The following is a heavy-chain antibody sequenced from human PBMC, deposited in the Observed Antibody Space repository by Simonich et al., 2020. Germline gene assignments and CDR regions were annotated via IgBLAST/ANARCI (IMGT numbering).Heavy chain of an antibody. J-gene: IGHJ3*02. D-gene: IGHD6-13*01. Sequence: QLPLQESGPVLVKPSEPLSIPCTVSGGSLSGSSYYWSWIRKPPGKGLEWIGSIYYIGCTYYNPSLKSRVTISVDTSKNQFSLKLSSVTAADTAVYYCARHAGFAFDIWGQGTMVTVSS. CDR1: GGSLSGSSYY. V-gene: IGHV4-39*01. CDR3: ARHAGFAFDI. CDR2: IYYIGCT.